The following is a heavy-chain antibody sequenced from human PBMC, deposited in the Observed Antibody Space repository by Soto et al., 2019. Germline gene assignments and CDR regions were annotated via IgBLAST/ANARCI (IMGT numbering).Heavy chain of an antibody. J-gene: IGHJ6*02. CDR2: ISNTGGRT. V-gene: IGHV3-23*01. CDR1: GFSFSSYA. CDR3: AKDRATVVPRGLDV. Sequence: TGGSLRLSCEASGFSFSSYAMIWVRQAPGKGLEWVSAISNTGGRTYYADSVKGRFTISRDNPKNRLYLQMHSLRDEDTAVYYCAKDRATVVPRGLDVWGQGTTVTVSS. D-gene: IGHD4-17*01.